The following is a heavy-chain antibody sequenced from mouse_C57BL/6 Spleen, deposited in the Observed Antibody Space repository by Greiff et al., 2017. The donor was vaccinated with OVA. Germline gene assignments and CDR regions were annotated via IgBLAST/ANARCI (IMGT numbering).Heavy chain of an antibody. CDR3: ASTVDDWYFDV. CDR1: GYTFTSYW. D-gene: IGHD1-1*01. V-gene: IGHV1-7*01. J-gene: IGHJ1*03. Sequence: QVQLQQSGAELAKPGASVKLSCKASGYTFTSYWMHWVKQRPGQGLEWIGYINPSSGYTKYNQKFKDKATLTADKSSSTAYMQLSSLTYEDSAVYYCASTVDDWYFDVWGTGTTVTVSS. CDR2: INPSSGYT.